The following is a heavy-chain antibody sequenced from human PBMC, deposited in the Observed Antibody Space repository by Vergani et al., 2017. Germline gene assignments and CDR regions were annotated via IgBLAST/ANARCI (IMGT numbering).Heavy chain of an antibody. CDR1: GFTFSSYG. Sequence: QVQLVESGGGVVQPGRSLRLSCAASGFTFSSYGMHWVRQAPGKGLEWVAVISYDGSNKYYADSVKGRFTISRDNSKNTLYLQMNSLRAEDTAVYYCAKDRTAIGVIVDYWGQGTLVTVSS. D-gene: IGHD3-16*02. V-gene: IGHV3-30*18. CDR2: ISYDGSNK. CDR3: AKDRTAIGVIVDY. J-gene: IGHJ4*02.